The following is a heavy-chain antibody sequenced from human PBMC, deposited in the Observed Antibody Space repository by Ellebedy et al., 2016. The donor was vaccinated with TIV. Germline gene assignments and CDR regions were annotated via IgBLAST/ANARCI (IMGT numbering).Heavy chain of an antibody. CDR3: ARGLFGRFGEFLDY. CDR1: GGSFSGYY. D-gene: IGHD3-10*01. CDR2: INHSGST. V-gene: IGHV4-34*01. J-gene: IGHJ4*02. Sequence: MPSETLSLTCAVYGGSFSGYYWSWIRQPPGKGLEWIGEINHSGSTNYNPSLKSRVTISVDTSKNQFSLKLSSVTAADTAVYYCARGLFGRFGEFLDYWGQGTLVTVSS.